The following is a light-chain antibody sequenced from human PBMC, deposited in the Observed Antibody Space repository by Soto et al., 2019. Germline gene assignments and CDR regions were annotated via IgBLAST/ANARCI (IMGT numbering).Light chain of an antibody. CDR2: EAT. J-gene: IGLJ1*01. CDR3: LSYAGSYNFV. Sequence: QSVLAQPASVSGSPGQSITISCTGTSSDVGSSNLVSWYQQYPGKAPKLIIYEATKRPSGVSNRFSGSKSGNTASLTISGLQADDEADYYCLSYAGSYNFVFGSGTKVTVL. CDR1: SSDVGSSNL. V-gene: IGLV2-23*01.